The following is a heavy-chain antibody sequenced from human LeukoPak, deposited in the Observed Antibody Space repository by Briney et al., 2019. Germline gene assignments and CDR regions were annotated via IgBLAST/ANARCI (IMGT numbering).Heavy chain of an antibody. CDR1: GYTFTGYY. Sequence: ASVKVSCKASGYTFTGYYMHWVRQAPGQGLEWMGWINPNSGGTNYVQRFQGRVTMTRDTSISTAYMVLSRLRSDDTAVYYCARGEYYDRSAYCFDWGQGTLVTVSS. V-gene: IGHV1-2*02. D-gene: IGHD3-22*01. J-gene: IGHJ4*02. CDR2: INPNSGGT. CDR3: ARGEYYDRSAYCFD.